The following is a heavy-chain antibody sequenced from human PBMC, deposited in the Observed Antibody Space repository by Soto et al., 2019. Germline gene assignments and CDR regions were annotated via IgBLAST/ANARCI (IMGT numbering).Heavy chain of an antibody. CDR3: AGTSCSSTTCPTTY. Sequence: QVQLVQSGAEVKKPGASVKVSCKTSGYTFTGYYIYWVRQAPGQGLEWMGWINPHSGGTDSSQKFQGRVTMTRDTSISTAYMELSGLRSDDTAVYYCAGTSCSSTTCPTTYWGQGTLVTVSS. D-gene: IGHD2-2*01. J-gene: IGHJ4*02. CDR2: INPHSGGT. CDR1: GYTFTGYY. V-gene: IGHV1-2*02.